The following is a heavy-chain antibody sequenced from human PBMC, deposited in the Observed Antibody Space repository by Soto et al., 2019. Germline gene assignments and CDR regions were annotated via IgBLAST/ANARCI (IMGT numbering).Heavy chain of an antibody. J-gene: IGHJ5*02. V-gene: IGHV4-39*01. CDR1: GGSIRSHGYY. CDR3: ARPVYSGNFFANAARFDP. Sequence: QLRLQESGPGLVKPSDTLALTCSVSGGSIRSHGYYWAWIRQPPGKGLEWIGSMYYSGTTYYNPSLKSRVILSIDSSKNQFSLKVKSVTAADTAVYYCARPVYSGNFFANAARFDPWGQGTLVTVSS. D-gene: IGHD1-26*01. CDR2: MYYSGTT.